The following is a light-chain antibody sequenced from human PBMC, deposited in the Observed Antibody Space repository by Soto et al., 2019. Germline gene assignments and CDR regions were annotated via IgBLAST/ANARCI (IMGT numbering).Light chain of an antibody. Sequence: ETVLTQSPGTLSLSPGERATLSCRASQSVRSTNLAWYQHKPGQAPRLLIYGASSRETGIPDTFSGSGSGTEFTLTISRLEPEDFAVYYCEQYDSSPYTFGQGTKLEIK. CDR1: QSVRSTN. V-gene: IGKV3-20*01. J-gene: IGKJ2*01. CDR2: GAS. CDR3: EQYDSSPYT.